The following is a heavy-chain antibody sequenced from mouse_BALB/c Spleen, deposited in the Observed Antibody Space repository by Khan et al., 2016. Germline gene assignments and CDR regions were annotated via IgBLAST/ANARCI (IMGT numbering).Heavy chain of an antibody. Sequence: EVELVESGGGLVKPGGSLKLSCAASGFTFSSYAMSWVRQSPEKRLEWVAEISSGGSYTYYPDTVTGRFTISRDNAKNTLYLEMSSLRSEDTAMYYCARIYDYDEDYYAMDYWGQGTSVTVSS. J-gene: IGHJ4*01. V-gene: IGHV5-9-4*01. CDR2: ISSGGSYT. CDR3: ARIYDYDEDYYAMDY. CDR1: GFTFSSYA. D-gene: IGHD2-4*01.